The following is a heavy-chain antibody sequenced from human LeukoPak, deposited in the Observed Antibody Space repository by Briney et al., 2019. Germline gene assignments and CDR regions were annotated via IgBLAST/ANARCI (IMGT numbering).Heavy chain of an antibody. J-gene: IGHJ4*02. CDR1: GFTFSSYG. CDR3: ARDFGVAAAGSFDY. D-gene: IGHD6-13*01. V-gene: IGHV3-30*03. CDR2: ISYDGSNK. Sequence: PGGSLRLSCAASGFTFSSYGMHWVRQAPGKGLEWVAVISYDGSNKYYADSVKGRFTISRDNSKNMLNLQMNSLRAEDTAVYYCARDFGVAAAGSFDYWGQGTLVTVSS.